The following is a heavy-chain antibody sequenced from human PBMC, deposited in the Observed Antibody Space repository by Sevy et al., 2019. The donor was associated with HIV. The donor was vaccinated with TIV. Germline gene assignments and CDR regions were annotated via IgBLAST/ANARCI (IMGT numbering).Heavy chain of an antibody. D-gene: IGHD2-2*01. CDR1: GYTFTGYY. V-gene: IGHV1-2*06. CDR2: INPNSGGT. J-gene: IGHJ4*02. CDR3: ARGLSHIVVVPAAPDY. Sequence: ASGKVSCKASGYTFTGYYMHWVRQAPGQGLEWMGRINPNSGGTNYAQKFQGRVTMTRDTSISTAYMELSRLRSDDTAVYYCARGLSHIVVVPAAPDYWGQGTLVTVSS.